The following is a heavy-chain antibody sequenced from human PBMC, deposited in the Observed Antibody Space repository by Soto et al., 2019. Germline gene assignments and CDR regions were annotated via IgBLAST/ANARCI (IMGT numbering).Heavy chain of an antibody. CDR1: GFTFSDYA. CDR2: ISATGGTT. V-gene: IGHV3-23*01. D-gene: IGHD6-19*01. Sequence: EVHLSESGGGVVQPGGSLRLSCVVSGFTFSDYAMDWVRQAPGKGLEWVSEISATGGTTNYADSVKGRYTISRDNSNNTLHLQLTNRRAEDTAMFYCAKASSAWYGSKNYYFDSWGQGALVTVSS. J-gene: IGHJ4*02. CDR3: AKASSAWYGSKNYYFDS.